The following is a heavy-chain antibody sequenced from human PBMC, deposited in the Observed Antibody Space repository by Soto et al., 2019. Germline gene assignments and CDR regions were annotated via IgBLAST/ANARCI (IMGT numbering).Heavy chain of an antibody. V-gene: IGHV4-34*01. CDR1: GGYFSGYY. CDR2: INHSGST. CDR3: ARGPSYGSGRQRYYYGMDV. Sequence: PSETLSLTCAVYGGYFSGYYWSWIRQPPGKGLEWIGEINHSGSTNYNPSLKSRVTISVDTSKNQFSLKLSSVTAADTAVYYCARGPSYGSGRQRYYYGMDVWGQGTTVTVSS. J-gene: IGHJ6*02. D-gene: IGHD3-10*01.